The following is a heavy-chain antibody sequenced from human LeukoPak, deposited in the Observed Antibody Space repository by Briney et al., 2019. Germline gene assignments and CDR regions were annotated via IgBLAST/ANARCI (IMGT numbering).Heavy chain of an antibody. CDR2: ISGGGGGT. CDR3: AKVGYKDIVVVVAAVNWFDP. V-gene: IGHV3-23*01. Sequence: GGSLSLSCAASGFTFSSYAMSWVRQAPGKGLEWVSAISGGGGGTYYADSVKGRFTISRDNSKNTLYLQMNSLRAEDTAVYYCAKVGYKDIVVVVAAVNWFDPWGQGTLVTVSS. CDR1: GFTFSSYA. D-gene: IGHD2-15*01. J-gene: IGHJ5*02.